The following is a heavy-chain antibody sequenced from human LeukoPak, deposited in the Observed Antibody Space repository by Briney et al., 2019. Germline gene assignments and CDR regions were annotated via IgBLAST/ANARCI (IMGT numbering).Heavy chain of an antibody. Sequence: PGRSLRLSCAASGFTFRTYAMSWVRQTPGKGLDWVSVTSGSGGSTYYADSVRGRFTISRDNSRNTLYLQMNSLRVEDTAVYYCAKYRTTSVPPRTFDYWGQGTLVTVSS. CDR3: AKYRTTSVPPRTFDY. J-gene: IGHJ4*02. CDR2: TSGSGGST. D-gene: IGHD1-14*01. CDR1: GFTFRTYA. V-gene: IGHV3-23*01.